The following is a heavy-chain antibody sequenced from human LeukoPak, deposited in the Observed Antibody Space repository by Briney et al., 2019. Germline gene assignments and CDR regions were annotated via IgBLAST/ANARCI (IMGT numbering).Heavy chain of an antibody. D-gene: IGHD1-26*01. CDR3: ARDVIVGATTGPNY. Sequence: ASVKVSCKASGYSFTNYYIHWVRQAPGQGLEWMGIINPSADYTVYAQKFQGRVTMTRDTSINTAYMELSRVRYDDTAMYYCARDVIVGATTGPNYWGQGTLVTVSS. CDR1: GYSFTNYY. V-gene: IGHV1-46*01. CDR2: INPSADYT. J-gene: IGHJ4*02.